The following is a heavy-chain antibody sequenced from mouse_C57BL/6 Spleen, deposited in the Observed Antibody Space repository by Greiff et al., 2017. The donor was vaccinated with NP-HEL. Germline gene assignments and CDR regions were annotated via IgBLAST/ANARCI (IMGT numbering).Heavy chain of an antibody. J-gene: IGHJ2*01. CDR1: GYTFTDYY. CDR2: INPYNGGT. CDR3: ARGGYYGSGYFDY. Sequence: VQLKESGPVLVKPGASVKMSCKASGYTFTDYYMNWVKQSHGKSLEWIGVINPYNGGTSYNQKFKGKATLTVDKSSSTAYMELNSLTSEDSAVYYCARGGYYGSGYFDYWGQGTTLTVSS. V-gene: IGHV1-19*01. D-gene: IGHD1-1*01.